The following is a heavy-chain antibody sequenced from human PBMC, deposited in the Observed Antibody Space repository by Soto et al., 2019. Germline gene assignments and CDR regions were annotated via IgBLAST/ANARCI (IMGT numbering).Heavy chain of an antibody. D-gene: IGHD2-8*01. CDR1: GYTFTRYY. CDR3: ARLIGNSWLDS. J-gene: IGHJ5*01. V-gene: IGHV1-46*01. Sequence: ASVKVSCKASGYTFTRYYMHWVRQAPGQGLEWMGLMNPSGAYTRYAQRFQGRVTINPDTSNNQLSLQQNSVTPDDTAVYYCARLIGNSWLDSWGQGTLVTVSS. CDR2: MNPSGAYT.